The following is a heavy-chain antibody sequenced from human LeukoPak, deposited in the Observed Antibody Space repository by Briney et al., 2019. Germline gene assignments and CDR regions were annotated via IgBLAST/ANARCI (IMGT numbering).Heavy chain of an antibody. CDR1: GGSISSSSYS. CDR3: ARGTMGRRITMVRGVANWFDP. D-gene: IGHD3-10*01. V-gene: IGHV4-39*07. CDR2: INHSGST. Sequence: SETLSLTCTVSGGSISSSSYSSSWIRQPPGKGLEWIGEINHSGSTNYNPSLKSLVTISVDTSKNQFSLKLSSVTAADTAVYYCARGTMGRRITMVRGVANWFDPWGQGTLVTVSS. J-gene: IGHJ5*02.